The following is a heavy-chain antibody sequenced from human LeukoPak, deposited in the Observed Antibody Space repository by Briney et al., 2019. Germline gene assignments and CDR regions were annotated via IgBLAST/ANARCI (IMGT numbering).Heavy chain of an antibody. D-gene: IGHD5-12*01. CDR2: INPNSGGT. CDR3: ARDLYSGYDTRYYYYMDV. CDR1: GYTFTGYY. J-gene: IGHJ6*03. Sequence: PSVKVSCKASGYTFTGYYMHWVRQAPGQGLEWMGWINPNSGGTNYAQKFQGRVTMTRDTSISTAYMELSRLRSDDTAVYYCARDLYSGYDTRYYYYMDVWGKGTSVTVSS. V-gene: IGHV1-2*02.